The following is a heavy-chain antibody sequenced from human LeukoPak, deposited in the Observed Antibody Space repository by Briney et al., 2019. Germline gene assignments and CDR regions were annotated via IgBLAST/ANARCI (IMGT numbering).Heavy chain of an antibody. V-gene: IGHV1-2*02. J-gene: IGHJ4*02. CDR3: ARTCSGGSCYRPFDY. CDR2: INPNSGGT. CDR1: GYTFTGYY. D-gene: IGHD2-15*01. Sequence: ASVKVSCKASGYTFTGYYMHWVRQAPGQGLEWMGWINPNSGGTNYAQKFQGRVTMTRDTSISTVYMELSSLRSEDTAVYYCARTCSGGSCYRPFDYWGQGTLVTVSS.